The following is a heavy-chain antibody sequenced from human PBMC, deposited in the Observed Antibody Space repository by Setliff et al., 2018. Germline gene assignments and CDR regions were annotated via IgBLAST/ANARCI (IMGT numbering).Heavy chain of an antibody. D-gene: IGHD3-16*01. Sequence: PSETLSLTCTVSGGSVNSGYDNWNWLRQPAGKGLEWIGHINRRGSTNFTPSLKSLVTISVDTSKNQFSLKLSSVTAADTAVYYCARHRLMAYYFDYWGQGTLVTVSS. CDR1: GGSVNSGYDN. V-gene: IGHV4-61*09. CDR2: INRRGST. CDR3: ARHRLMAYYFDY. J-gene: IGHJ4*02.